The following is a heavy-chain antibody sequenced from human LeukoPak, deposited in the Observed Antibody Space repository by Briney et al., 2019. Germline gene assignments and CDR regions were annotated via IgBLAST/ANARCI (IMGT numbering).Heavy chain of an antibody. Sequence: SETLSLTCAVYGGSFSGHYWSWIRQPPGKGLEWIGEINHSGSTNYNPSLESRVTISVDASKNHFSLKLSSVTAADTAVYYCASGQYYDLWSGYYVDWGQGTLVTVSA. D-gene: IGHD3-3*01. CDR3: ASGQYYDLWSGYYVD. V-gene: IGHV4-34*01. J-gene: IGHJ4*02. CDR2: INHSGST. CDR1: GGSFSGHY.